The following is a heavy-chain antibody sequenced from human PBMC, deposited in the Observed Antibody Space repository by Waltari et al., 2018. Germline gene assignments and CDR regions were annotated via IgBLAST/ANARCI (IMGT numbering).Heavy chain of an antibody. CDR1: GYAFTHFG. Sequence: QVQLVQSGAEVKKPGASVKVHCKTSGYAFTHFGISWLTPAPGQGPAGVRRAHGQRLGWVGWISDYNGNTNSAQKLQGRVTMTTDRTTTTAYMELRSLRSDDTAVYYCARRVAAADPYYFYGMDVWGQGTTVTVTS. V-gene: IGHV1-18*01. J-gene: IGHJ6*02. CDR3: ARRVAAADPYYFYGMDV. D-gene: IGHD6-25*01. CDR2: ISDYNGNT.